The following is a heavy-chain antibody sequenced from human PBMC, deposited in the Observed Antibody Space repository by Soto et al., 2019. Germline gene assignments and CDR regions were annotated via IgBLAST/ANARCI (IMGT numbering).Heavy chain of an antibody. CDR3: AIKVVAATFDY. CDR2: ISGSGGST. V-gene: IGHV3-23*01. Sequence: VGSLRLSCAASGFTFSSYAMSWVRQAPGKGLEWVSAISGSGGSTYYADSVKGRFTISRDNSKNTLYLQMNSLRAEDTAVYYCAIKVVAATFDYWGQGTLVTVSS. CDR1: GFTFSSYA. D-gene: IGHD2-15*01. J-gene: IGHJ4*02.